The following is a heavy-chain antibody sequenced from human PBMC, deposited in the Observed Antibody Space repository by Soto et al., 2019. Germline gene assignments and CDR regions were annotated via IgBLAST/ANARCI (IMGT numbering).Heavy chain of an antibody. CDR3: AAGGRGDYIWGSYRSGYYYYYMDV. CDR2: IVVGSGNT. Sequence: SVKVSCKASGFTFTSSAMQWVRQARGQRLEWIGWIVVGSGNTNYAQKFQERVTITRDMSTSTAYMELSSLRSEDTAVYYCAAGGRGDYIWGSYRSGYYYYYMDVWGKGTTVTVSS. V-gene: IGHV1-58*02. CDR1: GFTFTSSA. D-gene: IGHD3-16*02. J-gene: IGHJ6*03.